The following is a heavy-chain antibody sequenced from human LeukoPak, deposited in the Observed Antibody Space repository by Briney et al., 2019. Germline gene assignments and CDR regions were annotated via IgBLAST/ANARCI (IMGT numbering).Heavy chain of an antibody. J-gene: IGHJ6*02. CDR3: ARVCPLTKPVGYYYYYYGMDV. CDR1: GGSISSGGYY. V-gene: IGHV4-31*03. CDR2: IYYSGST. Sequence: SQTLSLTCTVSGGSISSGGYYWSWIRQHPGKGLEWIGYIYYSGSTNYNPSLKSRVTISVDTSKNQFSLKLSSVTAADTAVYYCARVCPLTKPVGYYYYYYGMDVWGQGTTVTVSS. D-gene: IGHD1-26*01.